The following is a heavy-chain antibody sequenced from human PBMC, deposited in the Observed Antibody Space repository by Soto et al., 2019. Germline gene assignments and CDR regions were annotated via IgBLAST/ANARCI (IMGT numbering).Heavy chain of an antibody. CDR1: GGSISSYY. Sequence: QVQLQESGPGLVKPSETLSLTCTVSGGSISSYYWSWIRQPPGKGLEWIGYIYYSGSTNYNPSLKSRVTISVDTSKNQFSLKLSSVTAADTAVYYCARDPYYFDSSGYRQYYFDSWGQGTLVTVSS. V-gene: IGHV4-59*01. CDR2: IYYSGST. J-gene: IGHJ4*02. CDR3: ARDPYYFDSSGYRQYYFDS. D-gene: IGHD3-22*01.